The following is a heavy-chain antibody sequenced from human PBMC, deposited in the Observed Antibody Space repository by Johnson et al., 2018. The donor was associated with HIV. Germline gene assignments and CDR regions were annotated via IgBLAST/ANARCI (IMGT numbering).Heavy chain of an antibody. J-gene: IGHJ3*02. Sequence: VQLVESGGGVVQPGGSLRLSCVASGFRFSDYYMSWIRQAPGKGLEWVSGISGSGGSTYYADSVNGRFTISRDNSKNTLYLQMNSLRAEDTAVYYCAKPLPLNYYDSREDAFDIWGQGTMVT. CDR1: GFRFSDYY. V-gene: IGHV3-23*04. CDR3: AKPLPLNYYDSREDAFDI. D-gene: IGHD3-22*01. CDR2: ISGSGGST.